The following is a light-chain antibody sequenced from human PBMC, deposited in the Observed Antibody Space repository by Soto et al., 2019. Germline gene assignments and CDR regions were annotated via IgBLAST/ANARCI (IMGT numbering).Light chain of an antibody. CDR3: QQRTNWPPAVT. CDR1: QGVYTF. J-gene: IGKJ5*01. Sequence: EIVLTQSPATLSLSPGERATLSCRASQGVYTFLAWYQQTPGQAPRLLIYDASKRATGIPPRFSGSGSGTDFTLTIRSPEPEDFAVYYCQQRTNWPPAVTFGQVTRLQLK. V-gene: IGKV3-11*01. CDR2: DAS.